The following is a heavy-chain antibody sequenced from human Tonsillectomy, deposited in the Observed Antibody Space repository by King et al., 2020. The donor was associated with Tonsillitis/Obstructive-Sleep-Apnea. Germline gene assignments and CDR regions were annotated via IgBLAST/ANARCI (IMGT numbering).Heavy chain of an antibody. D-gene: IGHD2-2*02. CDR1: GFTFSSYA. CDR3: VKADCSSTSCYTFDC. Sequence: VQLVESGGGLVQPGGSLRLSCSASGFTFSSYAMHWVRQAPGKGLEYVSAISGNGGSTYYADSVKGRFTISRDNSKNTLDLQISSLRAEDTAVYYCVKADCSSTSCYTFDCWGQGTLVTVSS. CDR2: ISGNGGST. J-gene: IGHJ4*02. V-gene: IGHV3-64D*06.